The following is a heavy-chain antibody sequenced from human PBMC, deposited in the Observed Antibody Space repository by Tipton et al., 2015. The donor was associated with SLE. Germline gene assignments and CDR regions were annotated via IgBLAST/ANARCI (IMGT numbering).Heavy chain of an antibody. CDR3: AKDAPEETDS. J-gene: IGHJ4*02. Sequence: SLRLSCAASGFNFSFYEMNWVRQAPGKGLEWVAFIRSDGRNKNYADSVKGRLTISRDNSENTVYLQMNGLTAEDTAVYYCAKDAPEETDSWGQGTLVTVSS. CDR1: GFNFSFYE. CDR2: IRSDGRNK. V-gene: IGHV3-30*02.